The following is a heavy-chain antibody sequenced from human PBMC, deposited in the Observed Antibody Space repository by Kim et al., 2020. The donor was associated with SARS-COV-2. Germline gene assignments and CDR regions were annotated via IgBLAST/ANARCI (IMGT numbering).Heavy chain of an antibody. CDR2: IYYSGST. Sequence: SETLSLTCTVSGGSISSGGYYWSWIRQHPGKGLEWIGYIYYSGSTYYNPSLKSRVTISVDTSKNQFSLKLSSVTAADTAVYYCARSLVNYYDSSGYYLDYWGQGTLVTVSS. CDR1: GGSISSGGYY. J-gene: IGHJ4*02. V-gene: IGHV4-31*03. D-gene: IGHD3-22*01. CDR3: ARSLVNYYDSSGYYLDY.